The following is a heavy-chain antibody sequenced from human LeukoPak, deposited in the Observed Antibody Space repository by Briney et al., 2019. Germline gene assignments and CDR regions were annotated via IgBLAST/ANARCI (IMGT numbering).Heavy chain of an antibody. Sequence: PSETLSLTCAVSGGSISSYYWTWIRQPPGKGLEWIGYIYYSGNTNYNPSLKTRDTISVNTSKNQFSLRLNSVTAADTAIYYCAKSISGGTWNWFDPWGQGTLVTVSS. CDR1: GGSISSYY. CDR3: AKSISGGTWNWFDP. V-gene: IGHV4-59*01. J-gene: IGHJ5*02. D-gene: IGHD2-15*01. CDR2: IYYSGNT.